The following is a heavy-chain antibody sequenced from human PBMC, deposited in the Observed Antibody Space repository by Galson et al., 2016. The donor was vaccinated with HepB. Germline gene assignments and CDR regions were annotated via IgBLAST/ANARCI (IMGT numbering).Heavy chain of an antibody. D-gene: IGHD3-3*01. Sequence: SLRLSCAASGFTFSDHAMSWFRQAPGKGLEFVSAIGSDGRSTHYADSLRGRFTVSRDNSKNMLYLQMSSLRAEDTAVYYCGKYELDYWGQGTWSPSPQ. V-gene: IGHV3-64D*09. CDR1: GFTFSDHA. CDR2: IGSDGRST. CDR3: GKYELDY. J-gene: IGHJ4*02.